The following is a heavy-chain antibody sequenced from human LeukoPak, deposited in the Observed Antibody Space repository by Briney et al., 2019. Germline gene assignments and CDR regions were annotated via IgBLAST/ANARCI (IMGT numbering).Heavy chain of an antibody. CDR2: ISPSSNYI. Sequence: GGSLRLSCAASGFTFSSYSMNWVRQAPGKGLEWVSSISPSSNYIYYADSVKGQFTISRDNAKNSLFLQMNSLRAEDTAVYYCARAAARYFDYWGQGTLVTVSS. CDR3: ARAAARYFDY. CDR1: GFTFSSYS. J-gene: IGHJ4*02. V-gene: IGHV3-21*01. D-gene: IGHD6-6*01.